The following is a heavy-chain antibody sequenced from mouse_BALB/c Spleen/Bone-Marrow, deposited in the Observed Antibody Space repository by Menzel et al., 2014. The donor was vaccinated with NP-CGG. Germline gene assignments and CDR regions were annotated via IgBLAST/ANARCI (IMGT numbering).Heavy chain of an antibody. J-gene: IGHJ3*01. CDR2: IYPGDDDT. CDR1: GYAFSRSW. D-gene: IGHD1-1*01. CDR3: AGSTPLAY. Sequence: VQLVESGAELVRPGSSVKISCKASGYAFSRSWMNWVKQRPGQGLEWIGQIYPGDDDTNYSGKFKGRATLTADKSSGTAYMQLSSLTSEDSAVYFCAGSTPLAYWGHGTLVTVSA. V-gene: IGHV1-80*01.